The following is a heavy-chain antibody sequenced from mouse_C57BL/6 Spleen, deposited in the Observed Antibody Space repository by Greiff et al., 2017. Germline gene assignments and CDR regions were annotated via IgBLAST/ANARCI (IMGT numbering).Heavy chain of an antibody. Sequence: VQLQQPGAELVKPGASVKLSCKASVYTFTSYWMHWVKQRPGRGLEWIGRIGPNSGGTKYNEKFKSKATLTVDKPSSTAYMQLSSLTSEDSAVYYCARDGYTGHFDYWGQGTTLTVSS. J-gene: IGHJ2*01. CDR3: ARDGYTGHFDY. D-gene: IGHD2-3*01. CDR2: IGPNSGGT. V-gene: IGHV1-72*01. CDR1: VYTFTSYW.